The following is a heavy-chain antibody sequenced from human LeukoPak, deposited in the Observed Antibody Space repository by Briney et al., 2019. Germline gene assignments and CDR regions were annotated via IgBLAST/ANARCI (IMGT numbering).Heavy chain of an antibody. CDR3: ARDSCSGGSCYSDY. D-gene: IGHD2-15*01. J-gene: IGHJ4*02. V-gene: IGHV3-33*01. CDR2: IWCDGSNK. CDR1: GFTFSSYG. Sequence: GGSLRLSCAASGFTFSSYGMHWVRQAPGKGLEWVAVIWCDGSNKYYADSVKGRFTISRDNSKNTLYLQMNSLRAEDTAVYYCARDSCSGGSCYSDYWGQGTLVTVSS.